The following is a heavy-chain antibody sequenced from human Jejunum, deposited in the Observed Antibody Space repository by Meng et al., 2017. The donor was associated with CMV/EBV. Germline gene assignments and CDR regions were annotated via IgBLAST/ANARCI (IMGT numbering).Heavy chain of an antibody. CDR1: GGTFRRNI. CDR2: IVPMVGRP. J-gene: IGHJ4*02. CDR3: AFLVDTATLSRDH. D-gene: IGHD5-18*01. V-gene: IGHV1-69*02. Sequence: SGGTFRRNIISGVRQAPGQGLEWMGRIVPMVGRPTYAQKFQGRVTISADKVTSTAYLEVTSLTSEDTAVYFCAFLVDTATLSRDHWGQGTLVTVSS.